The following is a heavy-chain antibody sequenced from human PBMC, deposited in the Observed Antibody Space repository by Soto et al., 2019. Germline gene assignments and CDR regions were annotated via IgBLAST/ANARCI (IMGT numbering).Heavy chain of an antibody. V-gene: IGHV1-2*02. CDR3: AAVVGGGGKYYYYGMDV. Sequence: ASVKVSCKASVYAFTDFFIHWVRQAPGQGLEWMGWINPNSGVTNYAQNFQGRVTMTRDTSVSTAYVDLSSLRSDDTAVYYCAAVVGGGGKYYYYGMDVWGQGTTVTVSS. CDR1: VYAFTDFF. CDR2: INPNSGVT. J-gene: IGHJ6*02. D-gene: IGHD1-26*01.